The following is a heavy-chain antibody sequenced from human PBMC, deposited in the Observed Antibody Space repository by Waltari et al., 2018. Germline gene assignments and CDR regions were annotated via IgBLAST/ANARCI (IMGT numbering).Heavy chain of an antibody. CDR3: ARDRGLRRLSTFEI. CDR2: INHSGRT. V-gene: IGHV4-34*01. Sequence: QVQLQQWGAGLLKPSETLSLTCAVYGGSFSGYYWSWIRQPPGKGLEWIGEINHSGRTNYNPSLKSRITISVDTSESQLSLKLSSVTAADTAVYYCARDRGLRRLSTFEIWGQGTMVTVSS. CDR1: GGSFSGYY. D-gene: IGHD3-16*02. J-gene: IGHJ3*02.